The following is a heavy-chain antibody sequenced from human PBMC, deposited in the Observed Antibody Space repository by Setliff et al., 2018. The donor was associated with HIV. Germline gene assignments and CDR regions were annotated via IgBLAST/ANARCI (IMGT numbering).Heavy chain of an antibody. V-gene: IGHV1-69*05. CDR1: GGTLSSYA. CDR2: IIPIFGTA. Sequence: SVKVSCKGSGGTLSSYAISWVRQAPGQGLEWMGGIIPIFGTANYAQKFQGRVTIDRDTSATTAYMELRSLRSEDTAVYYCARDVEHMMDVWGQGTTVTVSS. J-gene: IGHJ6*02. CDR3: ARDVEHMMDV.